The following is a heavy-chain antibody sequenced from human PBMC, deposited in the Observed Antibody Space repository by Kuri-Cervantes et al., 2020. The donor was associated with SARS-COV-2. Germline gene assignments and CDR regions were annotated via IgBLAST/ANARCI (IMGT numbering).Heavy chain of an antibody. CDR1: GYTFTNYY. CDR3: ARGDYVWGSYRDILYNWFDP. D-gene: IGHD3-16*02. CDR2: INPSGGST. V-gene: IGHV1-46*01. Sequence: ASVKVSCKASGYTFTNYYMHWVRQAPGQGLEWMGIINPSGGSTSYAQKFQGRVTMTRDTSTSTVYMELSSLRSEDTAVYYCARGDYVWGSYRDILYNWFDPWGQGTLVTVSS. J-gene: IGHJ5*02.